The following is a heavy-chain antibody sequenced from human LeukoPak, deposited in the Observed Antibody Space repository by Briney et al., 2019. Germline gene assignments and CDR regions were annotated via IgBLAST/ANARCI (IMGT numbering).Heavy chain of an antibody. CDR3: ARDLGNWFDP. Sequence: GRSLRLSCAASGFTFSSYAMHWVRQAPGKGLEWVAVISYDGSNKYYADSVKGRFTISRDNSKNTLYLQMNSLRAEDTAVYYCARDLGNWFDPWGQGTLVTVSS. CDR2: ISYDGSNK. D-gene: IGHD3-16*01. J-gene: IGHJ5*02. V-gene: IGHV3-30*14. CDR1: GFTFSSYA.